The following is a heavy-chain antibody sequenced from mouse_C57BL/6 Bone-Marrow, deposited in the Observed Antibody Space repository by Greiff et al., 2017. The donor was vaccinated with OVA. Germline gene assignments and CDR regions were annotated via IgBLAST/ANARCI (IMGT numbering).Heavy chain of an antibody. CDR2: IYPGDGDT. CDR1: GYAFSSSW. CDR3: AFPRWLLRGYFDV. J-gene: IGHJ1*03. Sequence: QVQLQQSGPELVKPGASVKISCKASGYAFSSSWMNWVKQRPGKGLEWIGRIYPGDGDTNYNGKFKGKATLTADKSSSTAYMQLSSLTSEDSAVYFCAFPRWLLRGYFDVWGTGTTVTVSS. D-gene: IGHD2-3*01. V-gene: IGHV1-82*01.